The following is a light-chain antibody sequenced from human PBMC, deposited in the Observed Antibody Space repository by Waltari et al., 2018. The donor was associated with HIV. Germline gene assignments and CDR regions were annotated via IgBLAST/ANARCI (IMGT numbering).Light chain of an antibody. CDR1: KGIGNS. J-gene: IGKJ3*01. V-gene: IGKV1-27*01. CDR2: AAS. Sequence: DIQITRSPPSLSAPVGDRVTITCQASKGIGNSLAWYQQKPGKVPTLLIYAASTLQSGVPSRFSGSGSGTDFTLTISSLQPEDFATYYCQKYNSAPLTFGPGTKVDVK. CDR3: QKYNSAPLT.